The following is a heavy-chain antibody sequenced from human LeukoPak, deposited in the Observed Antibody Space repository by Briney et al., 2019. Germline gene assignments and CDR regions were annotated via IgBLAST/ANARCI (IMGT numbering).Heavy chain of an antibody. V-gene: IGHV1-24*01. CDR1: GYTLTELS. J-gene: IGHJ4*02. CDR3: ATVAGTMVRGVIITGGYFDY. D-gene: IGHD3-10*01. CDR2: FDPEDGET. Sequence: ASVKVSCKVSGYTLTELSMHWVRQAPGKGLEWMGGFDPEDGETIYAQKFQGRVTMTEDTSTDTAYMELSSLRSEDTAVYYCATVAGTMVRGVIITGGYFDYWGQGTLVTVSS.